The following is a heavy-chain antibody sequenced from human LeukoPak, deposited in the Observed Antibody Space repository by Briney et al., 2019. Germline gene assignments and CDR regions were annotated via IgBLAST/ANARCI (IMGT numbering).Heavy chain of an antibody. CDR1: DFTFSNFG. D-gene: IGHD6-19*01. CDR2: IRYDGSNN. V-gene: IGHV3-30*02. Sequence: GGSLRLSCVASDFTFSNFGMHWVRQAPGKGLEWLSFIRYDGSNNYHADSVKGRFSISRDNSKNTLHLQMNTLRPDDTAVYYCARTAVAGTLRWFDLWGQGTLVIASS. CDR3: ARTAVAGTLRWFDL. J-gene: IGHJ5*02.